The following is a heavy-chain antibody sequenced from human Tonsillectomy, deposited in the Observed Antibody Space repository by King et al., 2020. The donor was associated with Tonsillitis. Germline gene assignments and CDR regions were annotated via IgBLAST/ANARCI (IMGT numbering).Heavy chain of an antibody. J-gene: IGHJ4*02. Sequence: QLQLQESGPGLVKPSETLSLTCTVSGGSISSYYWSWIRQPPGKGLEWIGYIYYSGSTNYNPSLKSRVTISVDTSKNQFSLKLSSVTAADTAVYYCARHRIGAFLEWFAFDYWGQGTLVTVSS. CDR3: ARHRIGAFLEWFAFDY. CDR1: GGSISSYY. D-gene: IGHD3-3*01. CDR2: IYYSGST. V-gene: IGHV4-59*08.